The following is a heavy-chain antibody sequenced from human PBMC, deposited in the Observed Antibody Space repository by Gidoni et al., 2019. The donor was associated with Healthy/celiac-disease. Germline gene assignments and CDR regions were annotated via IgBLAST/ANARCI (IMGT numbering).Heavy chain of an antibody. J-gene: IGHJ4*02. CDR2: ISGSGGST. V-gene: IGHV3-23*01. CDR3: AKEPHYYDSSGYYPSYY. CDR1: GFTFSSYA. D-gene: IGHD3-22*01. Sequence: EVQLLESGGGLVQPGGSLRLSCAASGFTFSSYAMSWVRQAPGKGLEWVSAISGSGGSTYYADSVKGRFTISRDNSKNTLYLQMNSLRAEDTAVYYCAKEPHYYDSSGYYPSYYWGQGTLVTVSS.